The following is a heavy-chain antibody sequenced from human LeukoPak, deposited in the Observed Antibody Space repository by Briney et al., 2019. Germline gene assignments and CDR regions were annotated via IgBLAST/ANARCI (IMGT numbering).Heavy chain of an antibody. CDR1: GFTFSSYG. CDR2: IWYDGSNK. D-gene: IGHD3-10*01. J-gene: IGHJ6*02. V-gene: IGHV3-33*01. Sequence: GGSLRLSCAASGFTFSSYGMHWVRQAPGKGLEWVAVIWYDGSNKYYADSVKGRFTISRDNSKNTLYLQMNSLRAEDTAVYYCARDLRSPRGYYYYGMDVWGQGTTVTVSS. CDR3: ARDLRSPRGYYYYGMDV.